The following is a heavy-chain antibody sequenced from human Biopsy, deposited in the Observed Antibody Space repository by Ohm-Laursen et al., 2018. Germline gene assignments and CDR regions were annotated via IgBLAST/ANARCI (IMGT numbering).Heavy chain of an antibody. CDR1: GFTFSDYY. J-gene: IGHJ6*02. V-gene: IGHV3-11*01. CDR2: ISNSGNTI. Sequence: SLRLSCAASGFTFSDYYMTWIRQAPGKGLEWLSYISNSGNTIYYADSVKGRFTISRDNAKISVFLQMNSLRADDTAVYYCATGDYGSGTYYSNIYYGVDVWGQGTTVTVSS. D-gene: IGHD3-10*01. CDR3: ATGDYGSGTYYSNIYYGVDV.